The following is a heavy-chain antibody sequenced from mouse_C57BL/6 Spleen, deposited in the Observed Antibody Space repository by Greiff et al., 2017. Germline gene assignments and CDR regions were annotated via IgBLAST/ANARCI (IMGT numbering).Heavy chain of an antibody. V-gene: IGHV1-7*01. CDR2: INPTSGYT. Sequence: VQLQQPGAELAKPGASVKLSCKASGYTFTSYWMHWVKQRPGQGLAWIGYINPTSGYTKYNQKFKDKATLTADTSSSTAYMQLSSLTYADSAVYYCARTSYAYDVHPFDYWGQGTTLTVAS. J-gene: IGHJ2*01. CDR3: ARTSYAYDVHPFDY. D-gene: IGHD2-9*01. CDR1: GYTFTSYW.